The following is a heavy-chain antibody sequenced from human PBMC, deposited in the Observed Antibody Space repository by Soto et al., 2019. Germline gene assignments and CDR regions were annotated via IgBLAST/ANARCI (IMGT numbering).Heavy chain of an antibody. J-gene: IGHJ6*02. CDR2: ISGYNGDT. Sequence: QGHLVQSEAEVKKPGASVKVSCKASGYTFTRYGISWVRQAPGQGLEWMGWISGYNGDTNYAQKVKDRVSMTIDTSKGTAYMELRSLTSDDTAIYYCAKNGQPPYYYYGLDVLGQGTKVTVSS. V-gene: IGHV1-18*01. CDR1: GYTFTRYG. D-gene: IGHD2-8*01. CDR3: AKNGQPPYYYYGLDV.